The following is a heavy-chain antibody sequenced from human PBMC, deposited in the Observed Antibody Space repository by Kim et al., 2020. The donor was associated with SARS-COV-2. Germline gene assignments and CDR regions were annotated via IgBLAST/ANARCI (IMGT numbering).Heavy chain of an antibody. V-gene: IGHV3-33*01. J-gene: IGHJ4*02. CDR3: ARDRAAAGNLDY. Sequence: YYADSVKGRFPISRDNSNNTLYLQMHSLRAEDTAVYYCARDRAAAGNLDYWGQGTLVTVSS. D-gene: IGHD6-13*01.